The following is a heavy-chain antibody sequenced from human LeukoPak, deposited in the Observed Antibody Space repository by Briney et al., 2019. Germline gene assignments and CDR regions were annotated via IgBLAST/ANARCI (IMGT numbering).Heavy chain of an antibody. CDR1: GGTFSSYA. CDR2: IIPILGIA. CDR3: AREVVPAAIPPHPYYFDY. Sequence: ASVKVSCKASGGTFSSYAISWVRQAPGQGLERMGRIIPILGIANYAQKFQGRVTITADKSTSTAYMELSSLRSEDTAVYYCAREVVPAAIPPHPYYFDYWGQGTLVTVSS. V-gene: IGHV1-69*04. D-gene: IGHD2-2*01. J-gene: IGHJ4*02.